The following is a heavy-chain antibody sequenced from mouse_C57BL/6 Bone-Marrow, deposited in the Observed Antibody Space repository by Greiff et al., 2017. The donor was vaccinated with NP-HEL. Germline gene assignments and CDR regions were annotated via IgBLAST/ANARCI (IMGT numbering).Heavy chain of an antibody. J-gene: IGHJ3*01. V-gene: IGHV3-6*01. D-gene: IGHD1-1*01. Sequence: ESGPGLVKPSQSLSLTCSVTGYSITSGYYWNWIRQFPGNKLEWMGYISYDGSNNYNPSLKNRISITRDTSKNQFFLKLNSVTTEDTATYYCASGVDYYGSSFAYWGQGTLVTVSA. CDR3: ASGVDYYGSSFAY. CDR1: GYSITSGYY. CDR2: ISYDGSN.